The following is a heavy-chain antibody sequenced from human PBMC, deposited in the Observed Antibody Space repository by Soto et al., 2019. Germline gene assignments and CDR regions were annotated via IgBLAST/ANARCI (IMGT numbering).Heavy chain of an antibody. CDR3: ARHPRYCSGGSCPRWDYYGMDV. V-gene: IGHV4-39*01. D-gene: IGHD2-15*01. J-gene: IGHJ6*02. CDR2: IYYSGST. CDR1: GGSISSSSYY. Sequence: QLQLQESGPGLVKPSETLSLTCTVSGGSISSSSYYWGWIRQPPGKGLEWIGSIYYSGSTYYNPSLKSRVTISVDTSKNQFSLKLSSVTAADTAVYYCARHPRYCSGGSCPRWDYYGMDVWGQGTTVTVSS.